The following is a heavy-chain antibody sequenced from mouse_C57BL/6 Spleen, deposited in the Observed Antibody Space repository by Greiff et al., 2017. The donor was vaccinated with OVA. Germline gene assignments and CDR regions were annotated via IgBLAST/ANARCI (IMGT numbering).Heavy chain of an antibody. CDR3: ARYYGSSFLYFDY. CDR1: GYTFTSYW. V-gene: IGHV1-69*01. D-gene: IGHD1-1*01. CDR2: IDPSDSYT. J-gene: IGHJ2*01. Sequence: QVQLQQPGAELVMPGASVKLSCKASGYTFTSYWMHWVKQRPGQGLEWIGEIDPSDSYTNYNQKLKGQSTLTVDTSSRTAYMQLSRLTSEDSAVYYCARYYGSSFLYFDYWGQGTTLTVSS.